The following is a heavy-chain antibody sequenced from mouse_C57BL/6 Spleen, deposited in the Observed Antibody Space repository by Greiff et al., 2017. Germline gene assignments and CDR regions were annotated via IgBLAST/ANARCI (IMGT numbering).Heavy chain of an antibody. CDR3: ARGPLLLRFMDC. V-gene: IGHV1-52*01. J-gene: IGHJ4*01. CDR2: IDPSDSET. CDR1: GYTFTSYW. Sequence: QVQLQQPGAELVRPGSSVKLSCKASGYTFTSYWMHWVKQRPIQGLEWIGNIDPSDSETHYNQKFKDKATLTVDKSSSTAYMQLSSLTSEDSAVYYCARGPLLLRFMDCWGPGTSVTVSS. D-gene: IGHD1-1*01.